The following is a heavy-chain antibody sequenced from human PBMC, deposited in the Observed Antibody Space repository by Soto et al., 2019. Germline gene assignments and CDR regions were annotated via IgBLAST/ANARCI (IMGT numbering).Heavy chain of an antibody. J-gene: IGHJ6*02. CDR1: GFTFSSYA. Sequence: HPGGSLRLSCAASGFTFSSYAMSWVRQAPGKGLEWVSAISGSGGSTYYADSVKGRFTISRDNSKNTLYLQMNSLRAEDTAVYYCANWDYGDYLHYYGMDVWGQGTTVTVSS. CDR3: ANWDYGDYLHYYGMDV. D-gene: IGHD4-17*01. CDR2: ISGSGGST. V-gene: IGHV3-23*01.